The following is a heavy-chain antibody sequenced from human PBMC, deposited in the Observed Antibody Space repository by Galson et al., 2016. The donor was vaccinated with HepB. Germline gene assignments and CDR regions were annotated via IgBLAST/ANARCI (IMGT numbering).Heavy chain of an antibody. Sequence: SVKVSCKASGGTFSNYAINWVRQAPGQGLEWMGGIIPIFDTTIYAQKFQGRVTIVADKSTSIAYMELSSLKSEDTAVYFCARGSLATLYYAMDVWGHGTPVTGSS. J-gene: IGHJ6*02. CDR1: GGTFSNYA. D-gene: IGHD2-15*01. CDR3: ARGSLATLYYAMDV. CDR2: IIPIFDTT. V-gene: IGHV1-69*06.